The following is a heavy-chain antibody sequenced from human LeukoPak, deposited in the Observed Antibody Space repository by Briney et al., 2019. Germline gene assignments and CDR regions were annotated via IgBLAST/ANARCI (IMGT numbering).Heavy chain of an antibody. CDR2: IIPIFGTA. CDR1: GGTFSSYA. J-gene: IGHJ4*02. CDR3: ARGPDWDCSSTSCPGTLEY. V-gene: IGHV1-69*01. D-gene: IGHD2-2*01. Sequence: SVKVSCKASGGTFSSYAISWVRQAPGQGLEWMGGIIPIFGTANYAQKFQGRVTITADESTSTAYMELSSLRSEDTAVYYCARGPDWDCSSTSCPGTLEYWGQGTLVTVSS.